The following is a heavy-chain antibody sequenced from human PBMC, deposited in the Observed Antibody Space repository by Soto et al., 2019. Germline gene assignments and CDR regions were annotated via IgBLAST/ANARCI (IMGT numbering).Heavy chain of an antibody. Sequence: EVQLVESGGGLVQPGGSLRLSCVASGFTFRTYWMSWVRLAPGTGLEWVATIKQDGNEKHYVDSVKGRFAISSDNAEKSIDLRMGGLRSDYTAVYYGGSGCGVPICPYELDGWGEGTAVTVSS. CDR2: IKQDGNEK. CDR1: GFTFRTYW. J-gene: IGHJ6*04. V-gene: IGHV3-7*01. CDR3: GSGCGVPICPYELDG. D-gene: IGHD1-26*01.